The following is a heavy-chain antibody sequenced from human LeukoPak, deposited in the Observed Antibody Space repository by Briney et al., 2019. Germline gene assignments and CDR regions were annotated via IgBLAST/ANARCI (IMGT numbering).Heavy chain of an antibody. CDR3: ARGAFTPVITFGPFYFES. Sequence: SVKVSCKMFGGTFSDFAITWLRQAPGQGLECVGRIIPLFGTTKSAQGFQDRVTLSADKSTNTAYMELTSLRSDDTAVYYCARGAFTPVITFGPFYFESWGQGTLITVS. V-gene: IGHV1-69*06. CDR2: IIPLFGTT. CDR1: GGTFSDFA. J-gene: IGHJ4*02. D-gene: IGHD3-16*01.